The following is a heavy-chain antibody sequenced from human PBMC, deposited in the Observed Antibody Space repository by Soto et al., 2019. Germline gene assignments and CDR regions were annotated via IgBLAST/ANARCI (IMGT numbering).Heavy chain of an antibody. CDR3: ARDPRLRYYDFWSGYLDY. V-gene: IGHV3-30-3*01. D-gene: IGHD3-3*01. CDR2: ISYDGSNK. CDR1: GFTFSSYA. J-gene: IGHJ4*02. Sequence: QVQLVESGGGVVQPGRSLRLSCAASGFTFSSYAMHWVRQAPGKGLEWVAVISYDGSNKYYADSVKGRFTISRDNSKNTLYLKMNSLRAEDTAVYYCARDPRLRYYDFWSGYLDYWGQGTLVTVSS.